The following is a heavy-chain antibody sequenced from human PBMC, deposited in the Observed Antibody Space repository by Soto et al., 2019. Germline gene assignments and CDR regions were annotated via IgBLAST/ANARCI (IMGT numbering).Heavy chain of an antibody. Sequence: GGSLRLSCAASGFAVSSNYMSWVRQAPGKGLEWVSVIYSGGSTYYADSVKGRFTISRDNSKNTLYLQMNSLRAEDTFVYYCAREVYSSGRPNYFDYWGQGTLVTVST. CDR2: IYSGGST. CDR1: GFAVSSNY. V-gene: IGHV3-66*01. CDR3: AREVYSSGRPNYFDY. D-gene: IGHD6-19*01. J-gene: IGHJ4*02.